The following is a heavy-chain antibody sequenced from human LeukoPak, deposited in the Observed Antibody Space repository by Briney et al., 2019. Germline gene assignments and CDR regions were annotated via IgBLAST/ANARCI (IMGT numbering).Heavy chain of an antibody. CDR2: ISYDGSIK. CDR3: ARKPDAFDL. CDR1: GFTFTSYA. V-gene: IGHV3-30-3*01. J-gene: IGHJ3*01. Sequence: GGSLRLSCVAPGFTFTSYAMHWVRQAPGKGLEWVTVISYDGSIKYYADSVKGRFTISRDISKNTLYLQMNSLRAEDTAVYYCARKPDAFDLWGQGTMVTVSS.